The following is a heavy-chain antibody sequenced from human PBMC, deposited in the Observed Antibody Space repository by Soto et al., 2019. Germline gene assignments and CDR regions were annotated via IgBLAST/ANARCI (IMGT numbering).Heavy chain of an antibody. CDR1: GGSISSYY. CDR3: ARDAGGSGRSYYWSYYYYGMDV. D-gene: IGHD3-10*01. V-gene: IGHV4-59*12. Sequence: SETLSLTCTVSGGSISSYYWSWIRQPPGKGLEWIGYIYYSGSTNYNPSLKSRVTISLDTSKNQFSLRLSSVTAADTAVYYCARDAGGSGRSYYWSYYYYGMDVWGQGTTVTVSS. CDR2: IYYSGST. J-gene: IGHJ6*02.